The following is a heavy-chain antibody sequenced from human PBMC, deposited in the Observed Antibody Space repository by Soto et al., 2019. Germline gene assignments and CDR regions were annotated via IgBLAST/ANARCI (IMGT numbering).Heavy chain of an antibody. CDR1: GFTFGNYG. CDR3: AKGFIVVVTVLRPDDAFDV. Sequence: EVQLLESGGGLVQPGGSLRLSCAVSGFTFGNYGMNWVRQAPGKGVEWVSGSSGGGGSTYYADSVKGRFTISRDPSKNTVFLEMNSLRAEDTAVYYCAKGFIVVVTVLRPDDAFDVWGQGTLVTVSS. J-gene: IGHJ3*01. D-gene: IGHD2-21*02. V-gene: IGHV3-23*01. CDR2: SSGGGGST.